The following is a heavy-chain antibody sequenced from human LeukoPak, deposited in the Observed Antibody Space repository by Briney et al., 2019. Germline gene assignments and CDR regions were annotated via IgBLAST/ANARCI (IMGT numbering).Heavy chain of an antibody. J-gene: IGHJ3*02. CDR2: IYHSGST. CDR1: GGSISSSNW. CDR3: ARGLRFLEWFSDAFDI. Sequence: SGTLSLTCAVSGGSISSSNWWSWVRQPPGKGLEWIGEIYHSGSTNYNPSLKSRVTISVDKSKNQFSLKLSSVTAADTAVYYCARGLRFLEWFSDAFDIWGQGTMVTVSS. D-gene: IGHD3-3*01. V-gene: IGHV4-4*02.